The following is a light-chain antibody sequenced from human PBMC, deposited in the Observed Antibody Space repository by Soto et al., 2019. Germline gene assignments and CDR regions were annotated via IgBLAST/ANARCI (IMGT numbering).Light chain of an antibody. CDR2: GAS. J-gene: IGKJ1*01. CDR3: HQHNNWWT. CDR1: QSVSSN. V-gene: IGKV3-15*01. Sequence: EIVMTQSPATLSVSPGERATLSCRASQSVSSNLAWYQQKPGQAPRLLIYGASTRAAGIPARFSDSRSGTDFTLTITSLQSEDFGVYYCHQHNNWWTFGQGTKVGIK.